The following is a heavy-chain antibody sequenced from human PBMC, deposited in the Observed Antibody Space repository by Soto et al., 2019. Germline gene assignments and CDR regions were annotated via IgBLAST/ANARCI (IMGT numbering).Heavy chain of an antibody. Sequence: QVTLKESGPVLVKPTETLTLTCSVSGFSLTNGRMCVSWIRQPPGKALEWLAHFFSDAERSYSTSMQSRLNMYKDSSGSQVVLTMTNMAPADTATYFCARMDGDYNYYGLDVWGHGIAVTVSS. CDR1: GFSLTNGRMC. CDR3: ARMDGDYNYYGLDV. CDR2: FFSDAER. V-gene: IGHV2-26*01. D-gene: IGHD4-17*01. J-gene: IGHJ6*02.